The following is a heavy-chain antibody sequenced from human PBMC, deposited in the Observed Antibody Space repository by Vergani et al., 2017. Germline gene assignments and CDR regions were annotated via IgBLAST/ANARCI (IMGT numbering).Heavy chain of an antibody. D-gene: IGHD6-6*01. CDR2: ISWNSNSI. CDR1: GFTSAGYA. J-gene: IGHJ5*02. CDR3: AKDLGTSSCGGWFDP. Sequence: EVQLEESGGGLVLPGRSLRLSCVASGFTSAGYATHWVRQAPGKGLEWVSGISWNSNSIGYADSVKGRFTISRDNAKNSLYLQMNSLRAEDTALYYCAKDLGTSSCGGWFDPWGQGTLVTVSS. V-gene: IGHV3-9*02.